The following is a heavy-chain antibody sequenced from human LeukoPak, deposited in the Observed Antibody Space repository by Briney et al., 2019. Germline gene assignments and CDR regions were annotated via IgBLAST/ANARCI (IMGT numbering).Heavy chain of an antibody. CDR2: ISSGSNYI. CDR1: GFTFSSYS. V-gene: IGHV3-21*01. Sequence: GGSLRLSCAASGFTFSSYSMNWVRQAPGKGLEWVSSISSGSNYIYYADSVKGRFTISRDNAKNSLYLQMNSLRAEDTAVYYCAREYDFWSGYSGNYYMDVWGKGTTVTVSS. CDR3: AREYDFWSGYSGNYYMDV. D-gene: IGHD3-3*01. J-gene: IGHJ6*03.